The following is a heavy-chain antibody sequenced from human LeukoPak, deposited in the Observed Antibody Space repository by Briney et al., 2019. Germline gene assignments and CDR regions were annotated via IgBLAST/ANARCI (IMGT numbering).Heavy chain of an antibody. CDR3: ASSSTDIAAAGLYFDY. V-gene: IGHV4-59*08. CDR2: IYYSGST. Sequence: SETLSLTCTVSGGSISSYYWSWIRQPPGKGLEWIGYIYYSGSTNYNPSLKSRVTISVDTSKNQFSLKPSSVTAADTAVYYCASSSTDIAAAGLYFDYWGQGTLVTVSS. J-gene: IGHJ4*02. D-gene: IGHD6-13*01. CDR1: GGSISSYY.